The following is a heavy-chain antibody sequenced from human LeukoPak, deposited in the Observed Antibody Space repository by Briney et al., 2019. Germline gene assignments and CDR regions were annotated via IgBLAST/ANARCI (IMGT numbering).Heavy chain of an antibody. J-gene: IGHJ4*02. CDR2: IYYSGST. CDR3: ARAHSSGYLL. D-gene: IGHD3-22*01. Sequence: PSETLSLTCTVSGGSISSYYWSWIRQPPGKGPEWIGYIYYSGSTNYNPSLKGRVTISVDTSKNQFSLKLSSVTAADTAVYYCARAHSSGYLLWGQGTLVTVSS. CDR1: GGSISSYY. V-gene: IGHV4-59*08.